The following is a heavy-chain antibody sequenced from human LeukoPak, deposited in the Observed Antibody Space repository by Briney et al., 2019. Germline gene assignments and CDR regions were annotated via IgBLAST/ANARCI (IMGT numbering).Heavy chain of an antibody. J-gene: IGHJ4*02. D-gene: IGHD6-13*01. V-gene: IGHV3-13*05. CDR2: IDSAGDP. Sequence: GGSLRLSCAASGFTFSSYDMHWVRQAPGKGLEWVSAIDSAGDPYYPGSVKGRFTISRENAKNSLYLQMNSLRAGDTAVYYCARAYSSTWYDSPLDYWGQGTLVTVSS. CDR1: GFTFSSYD. CDR3: ARAYSSTWYDSPLDY.